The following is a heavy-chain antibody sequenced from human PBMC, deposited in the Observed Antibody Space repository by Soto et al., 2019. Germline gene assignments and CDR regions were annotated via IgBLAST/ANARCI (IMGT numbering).Heavy chain of an antibody. CDR1: GFTFSSYA. D-gene: IGHD1-26*01. Sequence: EVQLLESGGDLVQPGGSLRLSCAASGFTFSSYAMSWVRQAPGKGLEWVSAISSNGDTTFYADSVKGRFTISRDNSKNTVCLQMISLRAEDTAVYYCANSFSPYSDAWYSHFDPWGHGTLVTVSS. J-gene: IGHJ5*02. CDR2: ISSNGDTT. CDR3: ANSFSPYSDAWYSHFDP. V-gene: IGHV3-23*01.